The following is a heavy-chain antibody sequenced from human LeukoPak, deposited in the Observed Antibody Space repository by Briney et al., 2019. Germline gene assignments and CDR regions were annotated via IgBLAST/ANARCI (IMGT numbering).Heavy chain of an antibody. CDR1: GYTFTGYY. CDR2: INPNSGGT. D-gene: IGHD2-2*01. J-gene: IGHJ6*02. Sequence: ASVKVSCKASGYTFTGYYMHWVRQAPGQGLEWMGWINPNSGGTNYAQKFQGRVTMTRDTSISTAYMELSRLRSDDTAVYYCARDKYQLLYYYHGMDVWGQGTTVTVSS. V-gene: IGHV1-2*02. CDR3: ARDKYQLLYYYHGMDV.